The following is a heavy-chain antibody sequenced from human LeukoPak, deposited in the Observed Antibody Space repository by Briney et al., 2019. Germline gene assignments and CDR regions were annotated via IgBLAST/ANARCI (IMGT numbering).Heavy chain of an antibody. CDR1: GVSIITTSYY. V-gene: IGHV4-39*01. J-gene: IGHJ4*02. D-gene: IGHD3-22*01. CDR2: MEYSDSA. Sequence: SETLSLTCTVSGVSIITTSYYWAWIRQPPGKGLEWIVGMEYSDSAYYNPSLKSRVTISVHTSRNQFSLKLTSVTAADTAVYYCARHPNYYDSNGFLQLDALDYWGQGTLVTVAS. CDR3: ARHPNYYDSNGFLQLDALDY.